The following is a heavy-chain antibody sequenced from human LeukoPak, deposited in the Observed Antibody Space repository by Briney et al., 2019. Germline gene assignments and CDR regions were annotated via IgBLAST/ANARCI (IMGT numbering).Heavy chain of an antibody. V-gene: IGHV3-74*01. D-gene: IGHD3-10*01. J-gene: IGHJ3*02. CDR1: GFNFGPFG. CDR3: ARDRGYPDSFNI. Sequence: GGSLRLSCAASGFNFGPFGMHWVRQPPGKGLVWISHINNDGSTKVYADSVKGRFTISRDNAKNTLYLQMYSLRADDTAVYYCARDRGYPDSFNIWGEGTMVTVSS. CDR2: INNDGSTK.